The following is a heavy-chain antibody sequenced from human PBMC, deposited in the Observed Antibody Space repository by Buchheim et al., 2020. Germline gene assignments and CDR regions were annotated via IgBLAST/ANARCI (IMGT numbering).Heavy chain of an antibody. Sequence: EVQLVESGGGLVRPGGSLRLSCAASGFTFSSYSMNWVRQAPGKGLEWVSYISSSSSTIYYADSVKGRFTISRDNAKNSLYLQMNSLRDEDTAVYYCARVVVPVGGYYNNWFDPWGQGTL. CDR1: GFTFSSYS. CDR2: ISSSSSTI. CDR3: ARVVVPVGGYYNNWFDP. D-gene: IGHD3-3*01. J-gene: IGHJ5*02. V-gene: IGHV3-48*02.